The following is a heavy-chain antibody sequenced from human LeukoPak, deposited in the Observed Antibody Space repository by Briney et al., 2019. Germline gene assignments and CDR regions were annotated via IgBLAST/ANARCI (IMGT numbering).Heavy chain of an antibody. J-gene: IGHJ4*02. CDR1: GFTFSSYS. CDR2: ISSSSSTI. Sequence: PGGSLRLSCAASGFTFSSYSMNWVRQAPGKGLEWVSYISSSSSTICYADSVKGRFTISRDNAKNSLYLQMNSLRAEDTAVYYCAREGMHDSSGYYPIGGSYYFDHWGQGTLVTVSS. D-gene: IGHD3-22*01. V-gene: IGHV3-48*01. CDR3: AREGMHDSSGYYPIGGSYYFDH.